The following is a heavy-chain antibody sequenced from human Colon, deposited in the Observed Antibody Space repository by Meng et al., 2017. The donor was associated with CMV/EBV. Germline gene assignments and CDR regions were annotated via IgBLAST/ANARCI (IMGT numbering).Heavy chain of an antibody. J-gene: IGHJ5*02. V-gene: IGHV4-39*07. Sequence: GSLRLSCTVSGGSISSSSYYWGWIRQPPGKGLEWIGTIHYTRSTYYHPSLESRVTISIDTSENRVSLRLTSVTAADTAMYYCARESYCESTDCPPPWGQGTRVTVSS. CDR1: GGSISSSSYY. CDR2: IHYTRST. D-gene: IGHD2/OR15-2a*01. CDR3: ARESYCESTDCPPP.